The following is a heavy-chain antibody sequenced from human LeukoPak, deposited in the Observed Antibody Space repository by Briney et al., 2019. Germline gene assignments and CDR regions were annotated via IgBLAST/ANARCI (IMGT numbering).Heavy chain of an antibody. CDR1: GFTFSSYW. J-gene: IGHJ3*02. CDR3: ARTVTGGLNCSSTSCRMGDAFDI. V-gene: IGHV3-7*01. CDR2: IKQDGSEK. D-gene: IGHD2-2*01. Sequence: GGSLRLSCAASGFTFSSYWMSWVRQAPGKGLEWVANIKQDGSEKYYVDSVKGRFTISRDNAKNSLYLQMNSLRAEDTAVYYCARTVTGGLNCSSTSCRMGDAFDIWGQGTMVTVSS.